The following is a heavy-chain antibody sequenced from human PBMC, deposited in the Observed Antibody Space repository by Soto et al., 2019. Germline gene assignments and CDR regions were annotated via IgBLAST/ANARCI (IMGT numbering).Heavy chain of an antibody. D-gene: IGHD3-9*01. CDR2: IIPIFGTA. Sequence: TSVKVSGKASGGTFSSCAISWVRQAPGQGLEWMGGIIPIFGTANYAQKFQGRVTITADESTSTAYMELSSLRSEDTAVYYCARXILTGYYSPSPYYGMDVWGQGTTVTVSS. J-gene: IGHJ6*02. CDR3: ARXILTGYYSPSPYYGMDV. V-gene: IGHV1-69*13. CDR1: GGTFSSCA.